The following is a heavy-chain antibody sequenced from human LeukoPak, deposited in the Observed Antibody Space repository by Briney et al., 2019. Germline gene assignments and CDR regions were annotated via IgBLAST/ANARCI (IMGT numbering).Heavy chain of an antibody. CDR2: INPNSGGT. D-gene: IGHD3-10*01. V-gene: IGHV1-2*04. CDR1: GYTFTGYY. J-gene: IGHJ4*02. CDR3: AREITMVRGVMSLYYFDY. Sequence: ASVKVSCKASGYTFTGYYMHWVRQAPGQGLEWMGWINPNSGGTNYAQKFQGWVTMTRDTSISTAYMELSRLRSDDTAVYYCAREITMVRGVMSLYYFDYWGQGTLVTVSS.